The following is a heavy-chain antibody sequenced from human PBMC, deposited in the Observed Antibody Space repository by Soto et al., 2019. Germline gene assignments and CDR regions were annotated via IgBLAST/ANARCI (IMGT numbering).Heavy chain of an antibody. CDR3: ARLEGLATISYYFDF. CDR1: GDSINSDKYY. J-gene: IGHJ4*02. D-gene: IGHD3-16*02. Sequence: QLQLQESGPGLVKPSETLSLTCSVSGDSINSDKYYWGWIRQPPGKGLEWIGSIYYRGNTYYNPSLQPRFTISLDKSKSQFSLKLNSVTAADSAVYFCARLEGLATISYYFDFWRQGDLVTVSS. V-gene: IGHV4-39*01. CDR2: IYYRGNT.